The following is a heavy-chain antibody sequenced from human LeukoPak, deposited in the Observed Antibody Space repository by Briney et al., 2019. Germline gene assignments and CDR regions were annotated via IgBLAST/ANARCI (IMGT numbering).Heavy chain of an antibody. CDR3: AKDFDFWSGYNFDY. D-gene: IGHD3-3*01. V-gene: IGHV3-23*01. CDR1: GFTFSSYA. J-gene: IGHJ4*02. Sequence: GGSLRLSCAASGFTFSSYAMSWVRQAPGKGLEWVSAISGSGGSTYYADSVKGRFTISRDNSKNALYLQMNSLRAEDTAVYYCAKDFDFWSGYNFDYWGQGTLVTVSS. CDR2: ISGSGGST.